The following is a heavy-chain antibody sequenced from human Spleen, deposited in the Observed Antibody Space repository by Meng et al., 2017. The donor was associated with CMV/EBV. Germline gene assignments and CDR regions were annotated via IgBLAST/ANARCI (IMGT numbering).Heavy chain of an antibody. CDR3: ARDSSNWFDP. CDR1: GGSISSSSYY. V-gene: IGHV4-39*07. J-gene: IGHJ5*02. CDR2: IYYSGST. Sequence: TCTVSGGSISSSSYYWGWIRQPPGKGLEWIGSIYYSGSTYYNPSLKSRVTISVDTSKNQFSLKLSSVTAADTAIYYCARDSSNWFDPWGQGTLVTVSS.